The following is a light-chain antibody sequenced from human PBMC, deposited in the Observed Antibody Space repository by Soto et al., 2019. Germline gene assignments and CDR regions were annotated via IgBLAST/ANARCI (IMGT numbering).Light chain of an antibody. V-gene: IGKV3-20*01. CDR3: KEYGISPPWT. J-gene: IGKJ1*01. Sequence: EIVFTQSPGTLSLSPGERATLSCRASQSVSSSYLAWYQQKPGQAPRLLIYGASSRATGIPDRFSGSGSGTDFTLTISRLEPDYFAVYYCKEYGISPPWTFGPGT. CDR1: QSVSSSY. CDR2: GAS.